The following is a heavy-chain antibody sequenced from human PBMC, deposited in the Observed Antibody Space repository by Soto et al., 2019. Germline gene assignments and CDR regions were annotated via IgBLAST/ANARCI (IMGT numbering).Heavy chain of an antibody. V-gene: IGHV3-15*07. J-gene: IGHJ4*02. Sequence: EVQLVESGGGLVKPGGSLRLSCAASGFTFNKAWMNWVRQAPGKGLEWVGRISSKVDGGTTDYAAPVKDRFTITRDDSKNTLHLQMNSLKTEDTAVYYCTTESDYSNYFEYWGQGTLVTVSS. CDR2: ISSKVDGGTT. D-gene: IGHD4-4*01. CDR1: GFTFNKAW. CDR3: TTESDYSNYFEY.